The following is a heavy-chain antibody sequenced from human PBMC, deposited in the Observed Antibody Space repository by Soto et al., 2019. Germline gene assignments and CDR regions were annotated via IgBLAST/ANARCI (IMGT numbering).Heavy chain of an antibody. Sequence: ESLCLSGAVSGGSISSYYWSWIRQPSGKGLEWIGRIYTSGSTNYNPPLKSRVTMSVDTSKNQFSLKLSSVTAADTAVYYCARDRLIGIAAAGTTFDPWGQGTLVTVSA. CDR3: ARDRLIGIAAAGTTFDP. D-gene: IGHD6-13*01. CDR2: IYTSGST. V-gene: IGHV4-4*07. J-gene: IGHJ5*02. CDR1: GGSISSYY.